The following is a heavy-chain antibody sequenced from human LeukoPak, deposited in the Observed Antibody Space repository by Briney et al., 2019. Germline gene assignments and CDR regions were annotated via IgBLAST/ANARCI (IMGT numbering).Heavy chain of an antibody. V-gene: IGHV4-4*02. D-gene: IGHD6-19*01. J-gene: IGHJ3*02. CDR2: IYHSGST. CDR3: TRPVAVAGTRAFDI. CDR1: GGSISSSNW. Sequence: PSETLPLTCAVSGGSISSSNWWSWVRQPPGKGLAWIGEIYHSGSTNYNPSLKSRVTISVDKSKNQFSLKLSSVTAADTAVYYCTRPVAVAGTRAFDIWGQGTMVTVSS.